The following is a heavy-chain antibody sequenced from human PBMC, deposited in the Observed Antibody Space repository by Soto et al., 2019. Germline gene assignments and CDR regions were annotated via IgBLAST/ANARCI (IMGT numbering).Heavy chain of an antibody. D-gene: IGHD4-17*01. Sequence: ASVKVSCKASGYTFTSYGISWVRQAPGQGLEWMGWISAYNGNTNYAQKLQGRVTMTTDTSTSTAYMELRSLRSDDTAVYYCARDLPTVLSPSSRFDPWGQGTLVTVSS. CDR1: GYTFTSYG. V-gene: IGHV1-18*01. CDR2: ISAYNGNT. J-gene: IGHJ5*02. CDR3: ARDLPTVLSPSSRFDP.